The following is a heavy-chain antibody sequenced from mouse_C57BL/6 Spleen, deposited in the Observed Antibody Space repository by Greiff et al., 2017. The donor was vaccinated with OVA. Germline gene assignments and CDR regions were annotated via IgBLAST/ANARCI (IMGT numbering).Heavy chain of an antibody. D-gene: IGHD2-2*01. CDR2: IDPSDSYT. J-gene: IGHJ3*01. V-gene: IGHV1-50*01. CDR3: ARGYDGFAY. Sequence: QVQLQQPGAELVKPGASVKLSCKASGYTFTSYWMQWVKQRPGQGLEWIGEIDPSDSYTNYNQKFKGKATLTVDTSSSTAYMQLSSLTSEDSAVYYCARGYDGFAYWGQGTLVTVSA. CDR1: GYTFTSYW.